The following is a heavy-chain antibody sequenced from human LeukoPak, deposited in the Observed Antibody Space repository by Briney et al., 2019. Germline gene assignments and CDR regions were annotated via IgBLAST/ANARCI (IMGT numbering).Heavy chain of an antibody. V-gene: IGHV3-73*01. J-gene: IGHJ6*04. Sequence: GGSLRLFCAASGFSFSGSAMHWVRQASGKGLEWVGRIRSKANSYATAYAASVKGRFTISRDDSKNTAYLQMNSLKTEDTAVYYCTKYVDYFGDVWGKGTTVTVSS. CDR2: IRSKANSYAT. D-gene: IGHD4-17*01. CDR3: TKYVDYFGDV. CDR1: GFSFSGSA.